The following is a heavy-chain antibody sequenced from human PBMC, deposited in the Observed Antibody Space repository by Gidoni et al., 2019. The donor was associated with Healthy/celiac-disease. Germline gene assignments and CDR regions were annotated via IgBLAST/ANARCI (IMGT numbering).Heavy chain of an antibody. CDR1: GGSFRGYY. Sequence: QVQLQQWGAGLLKPSETLSLTCAVYGGSFRGYYWSWIRQPPGKGLEWIGEINHSGSTNYDPSLKSRVTISVDTSKNQFSLKLSSVTAADTAVYYCARGSSSSSVVDYWGQGTLVTVSS. J-gene: IGHJ4*02. D-gene: IGHD6-6*01. CDR3: ARGSSSSSVVDY. V-gene: IGHV4-34*01. CDR2: INHSGST.